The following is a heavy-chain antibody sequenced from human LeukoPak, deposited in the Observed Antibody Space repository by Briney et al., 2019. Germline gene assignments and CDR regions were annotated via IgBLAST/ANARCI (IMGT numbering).Heavy chain of an antibody. V-gene: IGHV3-30-3*01. CDR3: ATPVFDY. CDR2: ISYDGSNK. J-gene: IGHJ4*02. CDR1: GFTFSSYA. Sequence: GGSLRLSCAASGFTFSSYAMHWVRQAPGKGLEWVAVISYDGSNKYYADSVKGRFTISRDNSKNTLYLQMNSLRAEDTAVYYCATPVFDYWGQGTLVTVSS.